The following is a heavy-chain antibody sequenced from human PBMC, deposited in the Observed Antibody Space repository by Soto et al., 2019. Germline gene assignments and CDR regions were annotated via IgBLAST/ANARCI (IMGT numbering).Heavy chain of an antibody. Sequence: PGGSLRLSCAASGFTFSTYSMNYIRQALGKGLEWVSYISTRSNSIYYADSVRGRFTVSRDNDKNSLFLQMNSLREDDTAVYLWARGKDVGSYPRLVYWGQGMLVT. D-gene: IGHD3-10*01. CDR2: ISTRSNSI. V-gene: IGHV3-48*02. CDR1: GFTFSTYS. J-gene: IGHJ4*02. CDR3: ARGKDVGSYPRLVY.